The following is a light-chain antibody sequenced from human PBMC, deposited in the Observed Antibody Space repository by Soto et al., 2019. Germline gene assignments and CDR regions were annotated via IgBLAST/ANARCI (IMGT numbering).Light chain of an antibody. V-gene: IGKV3-20*01. J-gene: IGKJ4*01. CDR2: GAS. CDR3: QQYGTLPPT. CDR1: QTVTNTY. Sequence: EIVLTQSPGTLSLSPGERATLSCRASQTVTNTYLAWYQQKSGQAPKFLIYGASNRATGIPDRFSGRGSGTDFTLTISRLEPEDFAVYYCQQYGTLPPTFGGGTKVEI.